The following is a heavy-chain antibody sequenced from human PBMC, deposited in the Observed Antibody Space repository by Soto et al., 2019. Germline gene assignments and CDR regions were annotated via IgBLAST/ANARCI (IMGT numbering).Heavy chain of an antibody. CDR3: TTGIVATWDDY. CDR1: GFTFSNAW. J-gene: IGHJ4*02. Sequence: PWGSLRLSCAASGFTFSNAWMSWVCQAPGKGLEWVGRIKGEADGGTTDYAAPVKGRCTISRDDSKNTLYLQMNSLKTEDTAVYYCTTGIVATWDDYWGQGTLVTVSS. CDR2: IKGEADGGTT. D-gene: IGHD5-12*01. V-gene: IGHV3-15*01.